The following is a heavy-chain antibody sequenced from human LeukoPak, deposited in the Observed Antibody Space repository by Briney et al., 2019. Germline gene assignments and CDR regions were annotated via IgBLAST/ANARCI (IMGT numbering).Heavy chain of an antibody. CDR2: VYNDGRT. V-gene: IGHV3-53*01. CDR3: TRGSPTVSAGYN. CDR1: GFTVNRDY. D-gene: IGHD1-1*01. Sequence: GESLRLSCAASGFTVNRDYMSWVRQSPGKGLEWVSVVYNDGRTFYADSVKGRFTISRDDSKNTVFLQMNRLRPEDTAIYFCTRGSPTVSAGYNWGRGTVVIVSS. J-gene: IGHJ4*02.